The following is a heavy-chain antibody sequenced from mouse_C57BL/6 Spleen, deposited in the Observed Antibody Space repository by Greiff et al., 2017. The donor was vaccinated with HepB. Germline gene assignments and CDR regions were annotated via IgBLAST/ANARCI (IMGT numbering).Heavy chain of an antibody. CDR1: GFTFSSYA. V-gene: IGHV5-9-1*02. J-gene: IGHJ3*01. CDR3: TRDRDSNAWFAY. CDR2: ISSGGDYI. D-gene: IGHD2-5*01. Sequence: EVKLMESGEGLVKPGGSLKLSCAASGFTFSSYAMSWVRQTPEKRLEWVAYISSGGDYIYYADTVKGRFTISRDNARNTLYLQMSSLKSEDTAMYYCTRDRDSNAWFAYWGQGTLVTVSA.